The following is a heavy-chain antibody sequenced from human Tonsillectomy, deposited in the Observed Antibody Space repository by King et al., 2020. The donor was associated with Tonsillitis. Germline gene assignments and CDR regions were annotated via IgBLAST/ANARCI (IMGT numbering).Heavy chain of an antibody. D-gene: IGHD6-19*01. CDR1: GFTFSSYD. CDR3: AREISSGWYYDY. J-gene: IGHJ4*02. CDR2: IGTAGDT. Sequence: VQLVESGGGLVQPGGSLRLSCAASGFTFSSYDMHWVRHATGKGLEWVSAIGTAGDTYYPGSVKGRFTISRENAKNSLYLQMNSLRAGDTAVYYCAREISSGWYYDYWGQGTLVTVSS. V-gene: IGHV3-13*04.